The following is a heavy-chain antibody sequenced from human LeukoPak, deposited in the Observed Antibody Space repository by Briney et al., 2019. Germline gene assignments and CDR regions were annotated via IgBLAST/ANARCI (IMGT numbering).Heavy chain of an antibody. V-gene: IGHV4-4*07. CDR2: IYTSGST. CDR3: ARDPWVRGVPAGMDV. Sequence: NPSETLSLTCTVSGGSISGYYWSWIRQPAGKGLEWIGRIYTSGSTNYNPSLKSRVTMSVDTSKNQFSLKLSSVTAADTAVYYCARDPWVRGVPAGMDVWGQGTTVTVSS. D-gene: IGHD3-10*01. J-gene: IGHJ6*02. CDR1: GGSISGYY.